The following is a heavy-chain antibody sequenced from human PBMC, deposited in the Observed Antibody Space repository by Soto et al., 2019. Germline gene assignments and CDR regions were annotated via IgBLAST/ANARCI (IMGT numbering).Heavy chain of an antibody. CDR1: GGSFHNFA. J-gene: IGHJ3*01. CDR3: ARDAEKTYAFYL. CDR2: ITPMFGVP. V-gene: IGHV1-69*12. Sequence: QVHLVQSGAEVKEPGSSVRVSCKASGGSFHNFAFNWVRQAPGQGLQWMGDITPMFGVPEYAQNLQDRLTITAHDSTETIYMELRSLRSEGTAMYYWARDAEKTYAFYLWGPGTMVTVSS.